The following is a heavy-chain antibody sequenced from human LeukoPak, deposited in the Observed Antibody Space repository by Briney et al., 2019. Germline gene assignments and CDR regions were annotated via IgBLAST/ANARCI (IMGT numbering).Heavy chain of an antibody. CDR2: ISYDGSNK. J-gene: IGHJ4*02. V-gene: IGHV3-30*03. CDR3: ARSTLWFGADY. D-gene: IGHD3-10*01. CDR1: GFTFSSYG. Sequence: GRSLRLSCAASGFTFSSYGMHWVRQAPGKGLEWVAVISYDGSNKYYADSVKGRFTISRDNSKNTLYLQMNSLRAEDTAVYYCARSTLWFGADYWGRGTLVTVSS.